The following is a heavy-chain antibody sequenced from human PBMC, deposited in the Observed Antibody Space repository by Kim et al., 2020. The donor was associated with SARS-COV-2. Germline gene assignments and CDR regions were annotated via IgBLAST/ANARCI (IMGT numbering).Heavy chain of an antibody. V-gene: IGHV3-7*03. Sequence: GGSLRLSCAASGFTFSTYWMTWVRQAPGKGLEWVANIKEDGSEKNYVDSVKGRFTISRDNAKNSLYLQMNSLRAEDTAVYYCARNQPVGARGGWGQGTLVTVSS. CDR2: IKEDGSEK. CDR3: ARNQPVGARGG. D-gene: IGHD1-26*01. J-gene: IGHJ4*02. CDR1: GFTFSTYW.